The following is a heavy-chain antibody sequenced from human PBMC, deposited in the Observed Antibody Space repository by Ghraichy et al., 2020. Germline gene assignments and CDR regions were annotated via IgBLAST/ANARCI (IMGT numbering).Heavy chain of an antibody. V-gene: IGHV4-39*01. J-gene: IGHJ1*01. D-gene: IGHD1-26*01. CDR3: AATMNFQH. CDR2: IYYSGST. Sequence: SETLSLTCTVSGGSISSSSYYWGWIRQPPGKGLEWIGSIYYSGSTYYNPSLKSRVTISVDTSKNQFSLKLSSVTAADTAVYYCAATMNFQHWGQGTLVTVSS. CDR1: GGSISSSSYY.